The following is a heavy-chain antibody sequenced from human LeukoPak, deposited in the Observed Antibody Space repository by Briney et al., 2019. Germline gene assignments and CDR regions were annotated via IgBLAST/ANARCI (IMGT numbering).Heavy chain of an antibody. CDR2: TSRSGSTM. J-gene: IGHJ6*02. Sequence: PGGSPRLSSAASGFTFSDYYMSWIRQAPGRGLEWISYTSRSGSTMYYAESVKGRFTISRDNAKNSFYLQMNSLRADDTAVYHCARRDGSSYYGMDVWGQGTTVTVSS. CDR1: GFTFSDYY. D-gene: IGHD1-26*01. CDR3: ARRDGSSYYGMDV. V-gene: IGHV3-11*01.